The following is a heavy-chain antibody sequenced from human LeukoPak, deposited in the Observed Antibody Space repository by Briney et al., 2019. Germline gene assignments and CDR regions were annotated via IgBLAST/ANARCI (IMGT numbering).Heavy chain of an antibody. D-gene: IGHD5-18*01. Sequence: ASVKVSCKASGGTFSSYAISWVRQAPGQGLEWMGRIIPIFGTANYAQKFQGRVTITTDESTSTAYMELSSLRSEDTAVYYCARSFGGYSYGADYWGQGTLVTVS. CDR1: GGTFSSYA. J-gene: IGHJ4*02. CDR2: IIPIFGTA. V-gene: IGHV1-69*05. CDR3: ARSFGGYSYGADY.